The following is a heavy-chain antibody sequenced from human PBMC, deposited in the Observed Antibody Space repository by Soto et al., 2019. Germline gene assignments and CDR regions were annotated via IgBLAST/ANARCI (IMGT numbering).Heavy chain of an antibody. CDR2: IYYSGST. V-gene: IGHV4-59*01. CDR1: GGSISSYD. J-gene: IGHJ4*02. Sequence: PSETLSLACTVSGGSISSYDWGWIRQPPGKGLEWIGYIYYSGSTNYNPSLKSRVTISVDTSKNQFSLKLSSVTAADTAVYYCARGRGIMITFGGVITSSRFDYWGQGTLVTVS. CDR3: ARGRGIMITFGGVITSSRFDY. D-gene: IGHD3-16*02.